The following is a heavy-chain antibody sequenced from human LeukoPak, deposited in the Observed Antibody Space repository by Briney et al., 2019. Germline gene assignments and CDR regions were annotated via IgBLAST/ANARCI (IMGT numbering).Heavy chain of an antibody. J-gene: IGHJ5*02. V-gene: IGHV1-2*06. CDR3: ARGDCSSTRCPFDP. CDR1: GYTFTGYY. D-gene: IGHD2-2*01. CDR2: INPNSGGT. Sequence: ASVKVSCKASGYTFTGYYMHWVRQAPGQGLEWMGRINPNSGGTNYAQKFQGRVTMTRDTSISTAYMELSRLRSDDTAVYYCARGDCSSTRCPFDPWGQGTLVTVSS.